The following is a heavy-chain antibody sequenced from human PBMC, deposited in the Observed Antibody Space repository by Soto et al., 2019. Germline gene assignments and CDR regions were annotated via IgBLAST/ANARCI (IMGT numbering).Heavy chain of an antibody. D-gene: IGHD2-2*01. CDR2: IWYDGSNK. Sequence: PGGSLRLSCAASGFTFSSYDMHWVRQAPGKGLDWVAVIWYDGSNKDYADSVKGRFTISRDNSKNTLYLQMNSLRGEDTAVYYCARDSPPYQLWGVDYWGQGTLVTVSS. CDR3: ARDSPPYQLWGVDY. V-gene: IGHV3-33*01. CDR1: GFTFSSYD. J-gene: IGHJ4*02.